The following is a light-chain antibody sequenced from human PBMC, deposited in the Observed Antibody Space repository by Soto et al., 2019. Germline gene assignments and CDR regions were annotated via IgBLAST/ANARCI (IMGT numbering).Light chain of an antibody. CDR1: ESVSTSY. CDR3: QQYGTSPAFT. V-gene: IGKV3-20*01. Sequence: EIVLTQSPGTLSLSPGERSTLSCRASESVSTSYLAWYQQKPGQAPRLLIYGASSRTTGIPDRFSGSASVTDLTLTISRRQPEDLAVYYCQQYGTSPAFTFGGGTKVESK. J-gene: IGKJ4*01. CDR2: GAS.